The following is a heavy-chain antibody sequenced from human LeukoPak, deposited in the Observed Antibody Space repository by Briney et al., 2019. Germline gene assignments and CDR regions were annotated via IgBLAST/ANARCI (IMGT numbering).Heavy chain of an antibody. CDR3: AKRRPKGSGSYFDY. D-gene: IGHD1-26*01. Sequence: GGSLRLSCAASGFTFSSYGMHWVRQAPGKGLEWVAVISYDGSNKYYADSVKGRFTISRDNSKNTLYLQMNSLRAEDTAVYYCAKRRPKGSGSYFDYWGQGTLVTVSS. J-gene: IGHJ4*02. CDR2: ISYDGSNK. V-gene: IGHV3-30*18. CDR1: GFTFSSYG.